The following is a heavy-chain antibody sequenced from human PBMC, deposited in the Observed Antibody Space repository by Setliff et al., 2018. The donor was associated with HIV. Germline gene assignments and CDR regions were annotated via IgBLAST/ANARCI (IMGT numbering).Heavy chain of an antibody. J-gene: IGHJ4*02. Sequence: PGGSLRLSCAASGFAFSFYAMDWVRQAPGKGLEWVGRIRNKSSSYTTEYAASVKDRFTISRDDSKNSLYLQMNSLKTEDTAVYYCTTSSSNWNDMLNQWGQGTLVTVSS. CDR3: TTSSSNWNDMLNQ. D-gene: IGHD1-1*01. V-gene: IGHV3-72*01. CDR2: IRNKSSSYTT. CDR1: GFAFSFYA.